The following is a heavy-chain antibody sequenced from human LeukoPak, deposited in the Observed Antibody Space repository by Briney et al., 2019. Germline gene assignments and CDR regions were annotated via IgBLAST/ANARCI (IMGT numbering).Heavy chain of an antibody. CDR2: IKQDGSEK. CDR1: KFTFSNYG. J-gene: IGHJ3*01. V-gene: IGHV3-7*01. D-gene: IGHD1-26*01. Sequence: GGSLRLSCTASKFTFSNYGMQWVRQAPGKGLEWVANIKQDGSEKYYVDSVKGRFTISRDNAKNSLYLQMNSLRAEDTAVYYCARDEWGESSYYLWGQGTMVTVSS. CDR3: ARDEWGESSYYL.